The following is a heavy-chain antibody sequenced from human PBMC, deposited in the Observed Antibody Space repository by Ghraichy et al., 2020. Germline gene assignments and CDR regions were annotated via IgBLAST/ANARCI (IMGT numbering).Heavy chain of an antibody. Sequence: ASVKISCKASGYTFTSYAMHWVRQAPGQRLEWMGWINAGNGNTKYSQKFQGRVTITRDTSASTAYMELSSLRSEDTAVYYCARGGIDCSSTSCYYHYWGQGTLVTVSS. CDR3: ARGGIDCSSTSCYYHY. CDR2: INAGNGNT. J-gene: IGHJ4*02. V-gene: IGHV1-3*01. D-gene: IGHD2-2*01. CDR1: GYTFTSYA.